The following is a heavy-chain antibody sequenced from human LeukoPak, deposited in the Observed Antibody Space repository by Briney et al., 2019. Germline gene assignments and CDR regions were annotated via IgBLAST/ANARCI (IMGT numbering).Heavy chain of an antibody. V-gene: IGHV4-39*01. CDR2: IYYSGTT. Sequence: SETLSLTCTVSGGSTSSSTYYWAWIRQPPGKGLEWIGNIYYSGTTYYNPSLKSRVIISVDTSKNQFSLNLSSVTAADTAIYYCARQFPGGLAWAAFDFWGQGTMVTVSS. D-gene: IGHD3-16*01. J-gene: IGHJ3*01. CDR3: ARQFPGGLAWAAFDF. CDR1: GGSTSSSTYY.